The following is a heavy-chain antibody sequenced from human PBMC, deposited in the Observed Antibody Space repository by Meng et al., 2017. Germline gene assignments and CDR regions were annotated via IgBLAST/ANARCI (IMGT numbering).Heavy chain of an antibody. CDR2: ISYGGSNK. J-gene: IGHJ4*02. Sequence: GESLKISCAASGFTFSSYAMHWVRQAPGKGLEWVAVISYGGSNKYYADSVKGRFTISRDNSKNTLYLQMNSLRAEDTAVYYCARNLRLYGDFGFDYWGQGTLVTVSS. CDR1: GFTFSSYA. V-gene: IGHV3-30*04. CDR3: ARNLRLYGDFGFDY. D-gene: IGHD4-17*01.